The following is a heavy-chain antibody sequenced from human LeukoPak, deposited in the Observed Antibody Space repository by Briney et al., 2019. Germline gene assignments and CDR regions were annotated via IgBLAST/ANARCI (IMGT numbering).Heavy chain of an antibody. V-gene: IGHV4-38-2*02. J-gene: IGHJ4*02. Sequence: PSETLSLTCTVSGYSISSGYYWGWIRQPPGKGLEWIGSIYHSGSTYYNPSLKRRVTISVDTSKNQFSLKLSSVTAADTAVYYCARGPGLRGYFDYWGQGTLVTVSS. D-gene: IGHD5-18*01. CDR2: IYHSGST. CDR1: GYSISSGYY. CDR3: ARGPGLRGYFDY.